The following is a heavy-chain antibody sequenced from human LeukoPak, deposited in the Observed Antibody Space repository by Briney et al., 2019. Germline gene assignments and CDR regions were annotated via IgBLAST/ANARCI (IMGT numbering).Heavy chain of an antibody. CDR2: INPNSGGT. CDR3: ARGGGIAVAGTVHYYYYMDV. D-gene: IGHD6-19*01. V-gene: IGHV1-2*02. J-gene: IGHJ6*03. Sequence: ASVKVSCKASGYTFTGYYMHRVRQAPGQGLEWMGWINPNSGGTNYAQKFQGRVTMTRDTSISTAYMELSRLRSDDTAVYYCARGGGIAVAGTVHYYYYMDVWGKGTTVTVSS. CDR1: GYTFTGYY.